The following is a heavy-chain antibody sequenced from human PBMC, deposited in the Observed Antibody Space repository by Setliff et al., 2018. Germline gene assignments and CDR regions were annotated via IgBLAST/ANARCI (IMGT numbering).Heavy chain of an antibody. CDR2: IYYSGST. CDR1: GGSISSHY. Sequence: SETLSLTCTVSGGSISSHYWSWIRQPPGKGLEWIGSIYYSGSTNYNPFLKSRVTISVDTSKNQFSLKLSSVTAADTAVYYCARGRAHVDYWRQGTLVTVSS. J-gene: IGHJ4*02. CDR3: ARGRAHVDY. D-gene: IGHD2-15*01. V-gene: IGHV4-59*08.